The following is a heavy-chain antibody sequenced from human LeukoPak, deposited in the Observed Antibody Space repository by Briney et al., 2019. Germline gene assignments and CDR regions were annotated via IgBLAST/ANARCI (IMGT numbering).Heavy chain of an antibody. Sequence: PGGSLRLSCVASGLTFSSHWMHWVRQAPGSGLVWVSRVNSDGSRTSYADSVKGRFTISRDNAKNTLYLQMNSLRAEDMAVYYCARERQYDMDVWGQGTTVTVSS. V-gene: IGHV3-74*01. CDR1: GLTFSSHW. CDR2: VNSDGSRT. CDR3: ARERQYDMDV. J-gene: IGHJ6*02.